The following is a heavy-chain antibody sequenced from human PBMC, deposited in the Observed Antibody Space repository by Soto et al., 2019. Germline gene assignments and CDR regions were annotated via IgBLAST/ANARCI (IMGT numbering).Heavy chain of an antibody. Sequence: QVQLVQSGAEVKKPGSSVKVSCKASGGTLSSYTISWVRQAPGQGLEWMGRIIPILGIANYAQKFQGRVTITADKSTSTAYMELSSLRSEDTAVYYCANLRGVMVSGMDVWGQGTTVTVSS. V-gene: IGHV1-69*02. CDR1: GGTLSSYT. J-gene: IGHJ6*02. D-gene: IGHD3-10*01. CDR3: ANLRGVMVSGMDV. CDR2: IIPILGIA.